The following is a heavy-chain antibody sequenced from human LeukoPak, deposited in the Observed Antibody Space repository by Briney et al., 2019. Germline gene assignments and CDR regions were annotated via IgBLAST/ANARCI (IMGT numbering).Heavy chain of an antibody. Sequence: ASVKVSCKASGYTFTGYYMHWVRQAPGQGLEWMGWISPNSGGTNYAQKFQGRVTMTRDTSISTAYMELSRLRSDDTAVYYCARASSSSWYWFDPWGQGTLVTVSS. D-gene: IGHD6-13*01. J-gene: IGHJ5*02. CDR3: ARASSSSWYWFDP. CDR2: ISPNSGGT. V-gene: IGHV1-2*02. CDR1: GYTFTGYY.